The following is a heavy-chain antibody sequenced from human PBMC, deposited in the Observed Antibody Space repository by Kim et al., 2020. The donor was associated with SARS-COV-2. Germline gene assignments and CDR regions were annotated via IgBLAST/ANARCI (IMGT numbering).Heavy chain of an antibody. D-gene: IGHD1-26*01. CDR2: INHSGST. J-gene: IGHJ4*02. CDR3: ASGVEVGSYINDY. V-gene: IGHV4-34*01. CDR1: GGSFSGYY. Sequence: SETLSLTCAVYGGSFSGYYWSWIRQPPGKGLEWIGEINHSGSTNYNPSLKSRVTISVDTSKNQFSLKLSSVTAADTAMYYCASGVEVGSYINDYWGQGTLVTVSS.